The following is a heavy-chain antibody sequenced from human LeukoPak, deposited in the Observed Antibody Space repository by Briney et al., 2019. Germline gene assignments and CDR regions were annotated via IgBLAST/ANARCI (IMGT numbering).Heavy chain of an antibody. J-gene: IGHJ4*02. D-gene: IGHD5-18*01. V-gene: IGHV3-21*01. CDR3: ARDNTAMLDY. Sequence: PGGPLRLSCAASGFTFSSYSMNWVRQAPGKGLEWVSSISSSSSYIYYADSVKGRFTISRDNAKNSLYLQMNSLRAEDTAVYYCARDNTAMLDYWGQGTLVTVSS. CDR2: ISSSSSYI. CDR1: GFTFSSYS.